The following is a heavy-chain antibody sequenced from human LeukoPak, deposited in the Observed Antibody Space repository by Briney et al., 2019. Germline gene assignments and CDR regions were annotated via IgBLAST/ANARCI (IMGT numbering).Heavy chain of an antibody. V-gene: IGHV1-46*01. CDR1: GYTFTSYG. CDR2: INLSGGTT. CDR3: ARDFGYNWKANWFDP. D-gene: IGHD1-1*01. Sequence: GASVKVSCKASGYTFTSYGISWVRQAPGQGLEWMGIINLSGGTTYYAQKFQGRVTMTNDMSTSTVYMELSSLRSEDTAVYYCARDFGYNWKANWFDPWGQGTLVTVS. J-gene: IGHJ5*02.